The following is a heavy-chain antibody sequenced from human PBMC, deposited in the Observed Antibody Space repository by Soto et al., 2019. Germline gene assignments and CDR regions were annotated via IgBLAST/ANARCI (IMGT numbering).Heavy chain of an antibody. D-gene: IGHD1-26*01. CDR2: INPNSGGT. J-gene: IGHJ6*02. CDR3: AREISIVGAIYYYYGMDV. Sequence: ASVKVSCKASGYTFTGYYMHWVRQAPGQGLEWMGWINPNSGGTNYAQKFQGWVTMTRDTSISTAYMELSRLRSDDTAVYYCAREISIVGAIYYYYGMDVWGQGSTVTVSS. CDR1: GYTFTGYY. V-gene: IGHV1-2*04.